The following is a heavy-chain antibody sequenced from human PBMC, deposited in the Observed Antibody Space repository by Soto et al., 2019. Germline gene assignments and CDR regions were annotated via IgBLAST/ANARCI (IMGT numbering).Heavy chain of an antibody. CDR2: ISYDGSHE. CDR1: GFIFREYA. CDR3: ARDLGAVAALDS. V-gene: IGHV3-30*04. Sequence: QVHLVESGGGVVQPGTSLRLSCAASGFIFREYAMHWVRQAPGKGLDWVAVISYDGSHEDYADSVKGRFTISRDNSKDTLYLHANSLRNEDTATYYCARDLGAVAALDSWGQGTLVTVSS. D-gene: IGHD6-19*01. J-gene: IGHJ4*02.